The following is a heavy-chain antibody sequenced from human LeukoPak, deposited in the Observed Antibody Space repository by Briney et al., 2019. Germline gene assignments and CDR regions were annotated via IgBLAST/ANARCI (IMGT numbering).Heavy chain of an antibody. D-gene: IGHD1-26*01. J-gene: IGHJ4*02. CDR2: FDPEDGET. CDR3: ATVLSGSYLGGCYFDY. Sequence: ASVKVSCKVSGYTLTELSMHWVRQAPGKGLEWMGGFDPEDGETIYAQKFQGRVTMTEDTSTDTAYMELSSLRSEDTAVYYCATVLSGSYLGGCYFDYWGQGTLVTVSS. CDR1: GYTLTELS. V-gene: IGHV1-24*01.